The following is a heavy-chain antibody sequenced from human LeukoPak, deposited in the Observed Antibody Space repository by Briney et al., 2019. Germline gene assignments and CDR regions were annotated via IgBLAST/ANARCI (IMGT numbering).Heavy chain of an antibody. V-gene: IGHV1-2*02. CDR1: GYTFTGYY. Sequence: ASVKVSCKASGYTFTGYYMHWVRQAPGQGLEWMGWINPNSGGTNYAQKFQGRVTMTRDTSISTAYMELSRLRSDDTAVYYCAREDRRDGYNWDAFDIWGQGTMVTVSS. CDR2: INPNSGGT. CDR3: AREDRRDGYNWDAFDI. D-gene: IGHD5-24*01. J-gene: IGHJ3*02.